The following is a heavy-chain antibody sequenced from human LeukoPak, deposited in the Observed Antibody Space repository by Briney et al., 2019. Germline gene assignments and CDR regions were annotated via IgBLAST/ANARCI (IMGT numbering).Heavy chain of an antibody. CDR1: GYRFTSYW. D-gene: IGHD3-10*01. V-gene: IGHV5-51*01. Sequence: GESLKISCKGSGYRFTSYWIGWVRQMPGKGLEWMGIIYPGDSDTTYSPSFQGQVTISAGKSVNTAYLQWSSLKASDTAMYYCARYGSGCYSRPPILDYWGQGTLVTVSS. CDR3: ARYGSGCYSRPPILDY. CDR2: IYPGDSDT. J-gene: IGHJ4*02.